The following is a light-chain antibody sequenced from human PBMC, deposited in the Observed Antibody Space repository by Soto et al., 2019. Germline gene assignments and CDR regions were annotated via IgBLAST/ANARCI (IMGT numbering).Light chain of an antibody. V-gene: IGKV3-20*01. CDR2: GAS. J-gene: IGKJ2*01. Sequence: EIVLTQSPGTLSLSPGERATLSCRASQSVSSSSLTWYQQKPGQAPRLLIYGASTRATGIPDRFSGSGSGTDFSLTISRLEPADFAVYYCLQFDISPLYTFGQGTKVEIK. CDR3: LQFDISPLYT. CDR1: QSVSSSS.